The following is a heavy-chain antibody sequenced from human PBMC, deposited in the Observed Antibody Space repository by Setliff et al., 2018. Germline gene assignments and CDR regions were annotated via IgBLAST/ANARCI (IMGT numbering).Heavy chain of an antibody. V-gene: IGHV4-59*11. CDR1: PGSISRHY. J-gene: IGHJ4*02. Sequence: SETLSLTCTVSPGSISRHYWSWFRQAPGKGLEWIGYRHDNGERDYNPSLGSRVTISVDTSKNQFSLMLTSVTAADTAIYHCAGRPQNTPMGPCDYWGQGTLVTVSS. CDR2: RHDNGER. D-gene: IGHD5-18*01. CDR3: AGRPQNTPMGPCDY.